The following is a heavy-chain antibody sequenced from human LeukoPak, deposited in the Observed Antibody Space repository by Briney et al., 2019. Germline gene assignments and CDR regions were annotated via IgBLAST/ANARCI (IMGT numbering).Heavy chain of an antibody. CDR2: ISGYNGDT. Sequence: ASVKVSCXASGYTFTNYGFNWVRQAPGQGLEWMGWISGYNGDTNYAQKLQGRVTMTTDTSTRTAYMELRSLRSDDTAVYYCARDEMVVASYFDYWGQGTLVTVSS. D-gene: IGHD2-15*01. V-gene: IGHV1-18*01. CDR1: GYTFTNYG. J-gene: IGHJ4*02. CDR3: ARDEMVVASYFDY.